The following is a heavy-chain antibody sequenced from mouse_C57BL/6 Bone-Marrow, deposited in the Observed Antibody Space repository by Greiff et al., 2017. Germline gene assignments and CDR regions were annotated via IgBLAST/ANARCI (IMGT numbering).Heavy chain of an antibody. J-gene: IGHJ2*01. D-gene: IGHD1-1*01. CDR2: ISSGSSTI. CDR3: ARNYYGSSRDY. Sequence: DVHLVESGGGLVKPGGSLKLSCAASGFTFSDYGMHWVRQAPEKGLEWVAYISSGSSTIYYADTVKGRFTISRDNAKKTLFLQMTSLRSEDTAMYYCARNYYGSSRDYWGQGTTLTVSS. V-gene: IGHV5-17*01. CDR1: GFTFSDYG.